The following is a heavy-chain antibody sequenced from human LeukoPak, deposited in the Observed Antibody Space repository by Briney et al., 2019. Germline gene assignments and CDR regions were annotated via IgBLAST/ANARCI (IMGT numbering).Heavy chain of an antibody. D-gene: IGHD2-15*01. Sequence: PGGSLRLSCAASGFTFSSYWMSWVRQAPGKGLEWVANIKQDGNEKYYVDSVKGRFTISRDNAKNSLYLQMNSLRAEDTAVYYCATLGYCSGGSCYLGDYWGQGTLVTVSS. CDR1: GFTFSSYW. J-gene: IGHJ4*02. CDR3: ATLGYCSGGSCYLGDY. V-gene: IGHV3-7*01. CDR2: IKQDGNEK.